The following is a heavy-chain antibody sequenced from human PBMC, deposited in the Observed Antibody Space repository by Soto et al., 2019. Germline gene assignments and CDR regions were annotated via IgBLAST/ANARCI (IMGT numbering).Heavy chain of an antibody. CDR3: ARSGDYYGSGSYPDVFAI. V-gene: IGHV4-31*03. Sequence: SETLSLTCTVSGGSISSGGYYWSWIRQHPGKGLEWIGYIYYSGSTYYNPSLKSRVTISVDTSKNQFSLKLSSVTAADTAVYYCARSGDYYGSGSYPDVFAIWGQGTMVTVSS. D-gene: IGHD3-10*01. J-gene: IGHJ3*02. CDR1: GGSISSGGYY. CDR2: IYYSGST.